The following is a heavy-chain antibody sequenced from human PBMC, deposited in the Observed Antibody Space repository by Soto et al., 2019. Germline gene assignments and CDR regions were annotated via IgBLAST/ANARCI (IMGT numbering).Heavy chain of an antibody. J-gene: IGHJ6*03. V-gene: IGHV1-8*01. CDR2: MNPNSGNT. D-gene: IGHD6-13*01. CDR1: GYTFTSYD. CDR3: ARGGYSSSWHYYYYYMDV. Sequence: ASVKVSCKASGYTFTSYDINWVRQATGQGLEWMGWMNPNSGNTGYAQKFQGRVTMTRNTSISTAYMELSSLRSEDTAVHYCARGGYSSSWHYYYYYMDVWGKGTTVTVSS.